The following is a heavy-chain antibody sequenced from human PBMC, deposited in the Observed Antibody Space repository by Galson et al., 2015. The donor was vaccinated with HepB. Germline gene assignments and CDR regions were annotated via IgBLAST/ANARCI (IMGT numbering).Heavy chain of an antibody. J-gene: IGHJ4*02. D-gene: IGHD6-13*01. CDR2: IWYDGSDK. V-gene: IGHV3-33*08. Sequence: SLRLSCAASGFTFSSYGMHWVRQAPGKGLAWVAVIWYDGSDKYYADSVKGRFTISRDNSKNTLYLQMNSLRAEDTAVYYCARASGSSWYVAFDYWGQGTLVTVSS. CDR3: ARASGSSWYVAFDY. CDR1: GFTFSSYG.